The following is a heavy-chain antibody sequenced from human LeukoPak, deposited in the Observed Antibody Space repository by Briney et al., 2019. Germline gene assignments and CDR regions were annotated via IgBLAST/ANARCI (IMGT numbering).Heavy chain of an antibody. V-gene: IGHV3-9*01. CDR1: GFTFDDYA. Sequence: PGGSLRLSCAASGFTFDDYAMHWVRHAPGKGLEWVSGISWNSGSIGYADSVKGRFTISRDNAKNSLYLQMNSLRAEDTAVYYCARRAAAGTMRAFDIWGQGTMVTVSS. CDR3: ARRAAAGTMRAFDI. CDR2: ISWNSGSI. J-gene: IGHJ3*02. D-gene: IGHD6-13*01.